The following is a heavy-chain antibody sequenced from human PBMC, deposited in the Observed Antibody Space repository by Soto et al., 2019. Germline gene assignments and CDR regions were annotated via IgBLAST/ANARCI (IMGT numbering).Heavy chain of an antibody. J-gene: IGHJ4*02. CDR1: GFTFSSYV. Sequence: EVQLLESGGGLVQPGGSLRLSCAASGFTFSSYVMSWVRQAPGKGLEWVSAISGSGGSTYSADTVKGRCPSSRDNSKNSLYLHMSSLRADVTTVYYCPSPRDPYWCQRPLIAVSS. CDR2: ISGSGGST. V-gene: IGHV3-23*01. CDR3: PSPRDPY.